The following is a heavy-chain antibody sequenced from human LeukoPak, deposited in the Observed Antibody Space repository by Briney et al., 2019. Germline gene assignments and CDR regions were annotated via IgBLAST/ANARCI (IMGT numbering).Heavy chain of an antibody. V-gene: IGHV1-2*02. D-gene: IGHD2/OR15-2a*01. CDR1: GYTFTAYY. CDR3: ARVSLTAQYLLDY. Sequence: ASVKVSCKASGYTFTAYYVYWVRQAPGQGLEWMRWINPNSGGTNYAQKFQGRVTMTRDTSISTAYMELSRLTSVDTAVYYCARVSLTAQYLLDYWGQGTLVTVSS. CDR2: INPNSGGT. J-gene: IGHJ4*02.